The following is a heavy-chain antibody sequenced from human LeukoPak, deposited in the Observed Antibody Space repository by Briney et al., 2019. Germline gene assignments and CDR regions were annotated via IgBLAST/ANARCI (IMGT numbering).Heavy chain of an antibody. V-gene: IGHV4-39*01. D-gene: IGHD6-13*01. Sequence: SGTLSLTCTVSGVSITSSSYNWGWIRQPPGKGLEWIGSIYYSGNTYYNPSLKSRVTISVDTSKNQFSLKLNSVTAADTAVYYCSSHSRAGHYYFYYMVVWGKGTTVTVSS. J-gene: IGHJ6*03. CDR3: SSHSRAGHYYFYYMVV. CDR1: GVSITSSSYN. CDR2: IYYSGNT.